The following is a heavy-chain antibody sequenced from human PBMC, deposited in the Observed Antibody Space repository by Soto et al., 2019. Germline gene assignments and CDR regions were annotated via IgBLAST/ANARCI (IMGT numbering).Heavy chain of an antibody. CDR3: AKDKVSYYYGSGSSPADY. CDR1: GFTFSSYA. J-gene: IGHJ4*02. CDR2: ISGSGGST. V-gene: IGHV3-23*01. Sequence: GGSLRLSCAASGFTFSSYAMSWVRQAPGKGLEWVSAISGSGGSTYYADSVKGRFTISRDNSKNTLYLQMNSLRAEDTAVYYCAKDKVSYYYGSGSSPADYWGQGTLVTVSS. D-gene: IGHD3-10*01.